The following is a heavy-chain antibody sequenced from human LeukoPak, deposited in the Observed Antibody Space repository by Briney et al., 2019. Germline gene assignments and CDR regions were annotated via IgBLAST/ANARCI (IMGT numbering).Heavy chain of an antibody. J-gene: IGHJ4*02. CDR3: AILTTQSSSSQFDY. CDR2: ISGSGTIT. Sequence: GGSLRLSCAASGFTFSRYAMSWVRQAPGKGLEWVSAISGSGTITYYADSVKGRFTISRDNSKDTLYLQMNSLRAEDTAIYFCAILTTQSSSSQFDYWGQGTLVTVSS. V-gene: IGHV3-23*01. CDR1: GFTFSRYA. D-gene: IGHD6-6*01.